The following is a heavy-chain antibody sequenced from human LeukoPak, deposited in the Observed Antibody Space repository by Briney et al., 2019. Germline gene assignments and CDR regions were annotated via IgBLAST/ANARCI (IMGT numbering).Heavy chain of an antibody. CDR3: ARIYDFWSGYRHYYYYYGMDV. Sequence: GGSLRLSCAASGLIVSSNYMSWVRQAPGKGLEWVSVIYSGGSAYYADSEKGRFTISRDNSKNTLYLQMNSLRAEDTAVYYCARIYDFWSGYRHYYYYYGMDVWGQGTTVTVSS. V-gene: IGHV3-53*01. D-gene: IGHD3-3*01. J-gene: IGHJ6*02. CDR2: IYSGGSA. CDR1: GLIVSSNY.